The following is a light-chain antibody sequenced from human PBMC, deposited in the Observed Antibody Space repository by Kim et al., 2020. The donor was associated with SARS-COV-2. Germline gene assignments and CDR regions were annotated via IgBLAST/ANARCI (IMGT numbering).Light chain of an antibody. J-gene: IGKJ4*01. CDR2: ATS. Sequence: AIQMTQSPSSLSASVGDRVTITCRTSKVIRNDLGWYQQKPGRAPNLLIYATSTLHSGVPSRSSSSGSSTDFTLTISSLHHEDVANYYYLQDYDSSLTFGGGTKVDIK. CDR3: LQDYDSSLT. V-gene: IGKV1-6*01. CDR1: KVIRND.